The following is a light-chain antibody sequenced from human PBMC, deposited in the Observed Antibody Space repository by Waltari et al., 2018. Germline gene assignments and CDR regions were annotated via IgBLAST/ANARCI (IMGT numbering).Light chain of an antibody. Sequence: LSCSASQSVSSYLAWHQQKPRRASRLLSYGSSNRATGIPARFSGSVSGTEFTLTISRLQSEDFAVYYCQQYNTWPTFGQGTKVEIE. V-gene: IGKV3-15*01. J-gene: IGKJ1*01. CDR3: QQYNTWPT. CDR1: QSVSSY. CDR2: GSS.